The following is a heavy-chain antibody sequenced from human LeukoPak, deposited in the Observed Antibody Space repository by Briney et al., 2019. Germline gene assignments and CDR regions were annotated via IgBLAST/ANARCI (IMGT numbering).Heavy chain of an antibody. J-gene: IGHJ6*02. D-gene: IGHD3-16*01. CDR2: IYYSGST. CDR1: GGSISSYY. CDR3: ARGYVEPQDYGMDV. Sequence: PSETLSLTCTVSGGSISSYYWSWIRQPPGKGLEWIGYIYYSGSTNYNPSLKSRVTISVDTSKNQFSLKLSSVTAADTAVYYCARGYVEPQDYGMDVWGQGTTVTVSS. V-gene: IGHV4-59*01.